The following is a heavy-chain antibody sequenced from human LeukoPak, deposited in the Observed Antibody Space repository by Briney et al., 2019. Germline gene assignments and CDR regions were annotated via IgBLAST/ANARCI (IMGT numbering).Heavy chain of an antibody. CDR1: GGSISSGGYS. CDR2: IYHSGST. D-gene: IGHD5-12*01. V-gene: IGHV4-30-2*01. J-gene: IGHJ5*01. Sequence: PSQTLSLTCAVSGGSISSGGYSWSWIRQPPGKGLEWIGYIYHSGSTYYNPSLKSRVTISVDRSKNQFSLKLSSVTAADTAVYYCKAGDSGYDSWGQGTLVTVSS. CDR3: KAGDSGYDS.